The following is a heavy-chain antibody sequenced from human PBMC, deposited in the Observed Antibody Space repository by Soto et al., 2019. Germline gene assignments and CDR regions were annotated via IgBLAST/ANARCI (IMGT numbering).Heavy chain of an antibody. Sequence: ASVKVSCKASGYTFTSYDINWVRQATGQGLEWLGWMNPNSGNTGYAQKFQGRVTMTRNTSINTAYMELSSLRSEDTAVYYCARGYLRFRSGWSPPGYWGQGNLVTVSX. CDR1: GYTFTSYD. D-gene: IGHD6-19*01. J-gene: IGHJ4*02. CDR2: MNPNSGNT. V-gene: IGHV1-8*01. CDR3: ARGYLRFRSGWSPPGY.